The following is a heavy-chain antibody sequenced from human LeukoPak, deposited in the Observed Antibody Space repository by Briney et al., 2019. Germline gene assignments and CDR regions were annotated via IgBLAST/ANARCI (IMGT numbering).Heavy chain of an antibody. V-gene: IGHV3-66*01. CDR2: IYSDRST. J-gene: IGHJ4*02. CDR1: GFSFSSDG. D-gene: IGHD5-18*01. Sequence: SGGSLRLSCVASGFSFSSDGMSWVRQAPGKGLEWVSVIYSDRSTYYADSVKGRFTISRDNSKNTLFLQMNSLRAEDTAVYYCARALRGYSYVLDYWGQGTLVTVSS. CDR3: ARALRGYSYVLDY.